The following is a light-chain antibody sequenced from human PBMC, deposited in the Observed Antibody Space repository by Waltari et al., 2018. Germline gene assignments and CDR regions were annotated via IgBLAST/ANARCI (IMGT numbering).Light chain of an antibody. J-gene: IGKJ2*01. CDR1: QNIDGF. CDR2: DAS. Sequence: DIQMTQSPSSLSASVGDRVTITCRASQNIDGFLHWYQHKPGKSPKHLIYDASTLQSGVSSRFTGSGSGTYFTLSITSLQPEDVATYYCQQSYSTPLYSFGQVTKLEIK. V-gene: IGKV1-39*01. CDR3: QQSYSTPLYS.